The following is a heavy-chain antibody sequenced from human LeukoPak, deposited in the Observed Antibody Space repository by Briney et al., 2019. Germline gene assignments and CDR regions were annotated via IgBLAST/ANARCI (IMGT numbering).Heavy chain of an antibody. J-gene: IGHJ4*02. Sequence: SETLSLTCAVYGGSFSGYYWSWIRQPPGKGLEWIGEINHSGSTNYNPSLKSRVTVSVDTSKNQFSLKLSSVTAADTAVYYCARNDYVWGSYRPYYFDYWGQGTLVTVSS. CDR3: ARNDYVWGSYRPYYFDY. D-gene: IGHD3-16*02. V-gene: IGHV4-34*01. CDR1: GGSFSGYY. CDR2: INHSGST.